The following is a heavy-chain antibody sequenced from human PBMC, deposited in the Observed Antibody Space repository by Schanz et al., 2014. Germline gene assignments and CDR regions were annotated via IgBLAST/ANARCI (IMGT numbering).Heavy chain of an antibody. CDR2: ISDSGDTA. V-gene: IGHV3-23*01. Sequence: DVPFLESGGGLVQPGGSLRLSCAASGFTFTNYAMSWVRQAPGKGLEWVSLISDSGDTAYYADSVKGRFTISRDNFKGALYLQMSSLRAEDTAVYYCAKSLESCPGGRCSRGYFDYWGQGTLVTVSS. J-gene: IGHJ4*02. CDR1: GFTFTNYA. D-gene: IGHD2-8*02. CDR3: AKSLESCPGGRCSRGYFDY.